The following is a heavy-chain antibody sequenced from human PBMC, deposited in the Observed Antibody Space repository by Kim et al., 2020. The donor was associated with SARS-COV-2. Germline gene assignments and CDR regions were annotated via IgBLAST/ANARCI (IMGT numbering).Heavy chain of an antibody. CDR2: ISYDGSNK. Sequence: GGSLRLSCAASGFTFSSYGMHWVCQAPGKGLEWVAVISYDGSNKYYADSVKGRFTISRDNSKNTLYLQMNSLRAEDTAVYYCAKDASGRGRVLGEQIYYYYGMDVWGQGTTVTVSS. V-gene: IGHV3-30*18. D-gene: IGHD2-8*01. J-gene: IGHJ6*02. CDR1: GFTFSSYG. CDR3: AKDASGRGRVLGEQIYYYYGMDV.